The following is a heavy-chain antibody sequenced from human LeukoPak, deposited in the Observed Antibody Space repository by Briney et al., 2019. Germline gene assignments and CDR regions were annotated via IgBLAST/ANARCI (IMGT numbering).Heavy chain of an antibody. CDR1: GYTFTSYD. D-gene: IGHD3-16*01. CDR3: ARGRSGTYYDYVWGSPYYFDY. J-gene: IGHJ4*02. Sequence: ASVTVSCKASGYTFTSYDINWVRQATGQGLEWMGWMNPNSGNTGYAQKFQGRVTMTRNTSISTAYMELSSLRSEDTAVYYCARGRSGTYYDYVWGSPYYFDYWGQGTLVTVSS. V-gene: IGHV1-8*01. CDR2: MNPNSGNT.